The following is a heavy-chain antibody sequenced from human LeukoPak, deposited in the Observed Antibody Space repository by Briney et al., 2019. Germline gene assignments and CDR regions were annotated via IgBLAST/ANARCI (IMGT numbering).Heavy chain of an antibody. Sequence: ASVKVSCKASGYTFTSYYMHWVRQAPGQGLEWMGIINPSGGSTSYAQKFQGRVTITTDESTSTAYMELSSLRSEDTAVYYCARGHGDHEVYFDYWGQGTLVTVSS. D-gene: IGHD4-17*01. V-gene: IGHV1-46*01. CDR2: INPSGGST. CDR1: GYTFTSYY. J-gene: IGHJ4*02. CDR3: ARGHGDHEVYFDY.